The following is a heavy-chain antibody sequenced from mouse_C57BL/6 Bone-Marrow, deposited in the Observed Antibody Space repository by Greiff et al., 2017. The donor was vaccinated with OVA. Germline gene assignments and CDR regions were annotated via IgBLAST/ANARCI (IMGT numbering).Heavy chain of an antibody. CDR2: IDPSDSET. CDR1: GYTFTSYW. V-gene: IGHV1-52*01. J-gene: IGHJ4*01. CDR3: ARGGTAQAPYYAMDY. D-gene: IGHD3-2*02. Sequence: VQVVESGAELVRPGSSVKLSCKASGYTFTSYWMHWVKQRPIQGLEWIGNIDPSDSETHYNQKFKDKATLTVDKSSSTAYMQLSSLTSEDSAVYYGARGGTAQAPYYAMDYWGQGTSVTVSS.